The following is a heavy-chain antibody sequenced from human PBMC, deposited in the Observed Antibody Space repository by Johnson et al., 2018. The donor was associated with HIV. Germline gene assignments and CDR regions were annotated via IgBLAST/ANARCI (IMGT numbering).Heavy chain of an antibody. Sequence: EVQLLDSGGGVVQPGRSLRLSCAASGFTFSDYYMSWIRQAPGKGLEWVGRIKSKTDGGTTDYAAPVKGRFTISRDDSHNTAYLQMNSLTTEDTATYYCTKFVGYCSGGGCNTPGDVWGQGTMVTVSS. J-gene: IGHJ3*01. CDR3: TKFVGYCSGGGCNTPGDV. CDR2: IKSKTDGGTT. D-gene: IGHD2-15*01. V-gene: IGHV3-15*01. CDR1: GFTFSDYY.